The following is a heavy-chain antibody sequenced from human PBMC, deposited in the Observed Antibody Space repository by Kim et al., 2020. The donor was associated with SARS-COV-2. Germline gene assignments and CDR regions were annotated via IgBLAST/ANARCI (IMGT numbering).Heavy chain of an antibody. J-gene: IGHJ4*02. CDR2: INSNGGST. V-gene: IGHV3-74*03. CDR1: TFTFSNYW. D-gene: IGHD3-10*01. CDR3: ARGPLERFGELLFDY. Sequence: GGSLRLSCTASTFTFSNYWMHWVRQAPGKGLVWVSRINSNGGSTTYADSVKGRFTVSRDNAKNTLYLQMNSLRVEDTAVYYCARGPLERFGELLFDYWGQGTQVTVSS.